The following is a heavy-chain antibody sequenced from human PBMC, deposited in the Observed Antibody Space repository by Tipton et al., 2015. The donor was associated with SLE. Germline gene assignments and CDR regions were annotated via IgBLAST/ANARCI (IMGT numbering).Heavy chain of an antibody. J-gene: IGHJ3*02. Sequence: SLRLSCVASRFTFSNSDMNWVRQAPGKGLEWISYINSSGSTIFYADSVKGRFTISRVNSKNSLYLQMNSLRAEDTAVYYCASHPRHNRDYSDSVDGLDIWGQGTMVTVSS. CDR2: INSSGSTI. D-gene: IGHD4-11*01. CDR1: RFTFSNSD. V-gene: IGHV3-48*03. CDR3: ASHPRHNRDYSDSVDGLDI.